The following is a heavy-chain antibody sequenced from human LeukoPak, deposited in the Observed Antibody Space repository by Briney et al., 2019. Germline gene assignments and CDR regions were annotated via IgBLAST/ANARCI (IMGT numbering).Heavy chain of an antibody. CDR3: TTDPTPYGDYAASY. D-gene: IGHD4-17*01. J-gene: IGHJ4*02. Sequence: GGSLRLSCAASGFTFSNAWMSWVRQAPGKGLEWVGRIKSKTDGGTTDYAAPVKGRFTISRDDSKNTLYLQMNNLKTEDTAVYYCTTDPTPYGDYAASYWGQGTQVTVSS. V-gene: IGHV3-15*01. CDR1: GFTFSNAW. CDR2: IKSKTDGGTT.